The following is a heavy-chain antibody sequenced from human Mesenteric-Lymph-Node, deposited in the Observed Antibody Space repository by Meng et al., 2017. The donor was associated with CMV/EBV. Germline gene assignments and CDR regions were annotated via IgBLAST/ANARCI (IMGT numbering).Heavy chain of an antibody. V-gene: IGHV1-8*01. CDR3: ARGRSLRNCRDGYNCYLVEHREYNWFDP. J-gene: IGHJ5*02. Sequence: ASVKISCKASGYTFTSYDINWVRQATGQGLEWMGWMNPNSGNTGYAQKFQGRVTMTRNTSISTAYMELSSLRSEDTAVYYCARGRSLRNCRDGYNCYLVEHREYNWFDPWGQGTLVTVSS. CDR1: GYTFTSYD. D-gene: IGHD5-24*01. CDR2: MNPNSGNT.